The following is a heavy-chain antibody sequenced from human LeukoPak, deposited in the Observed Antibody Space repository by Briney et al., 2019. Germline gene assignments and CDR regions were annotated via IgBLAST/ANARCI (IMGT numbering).Heavy chain of an antibody. CDR2: ISAYNGNT. CDR1: GYTFTSYG. D-gene: IGHD3-3*01. J-gene: IGHJ4*02. V-gene: IGHV1-18*01. Sequence: GASVKVSCKASGYTFTSYGISWVRQAPGQGLEWMGWISAYNGNTNYAQKLQGRVTITADESTSTAYMELSSLRSEDTAVYYCASASPFWSGYFAPFDYWGQGTLVTVSS. CDR3: ASASPFWSGYFAPFDY.